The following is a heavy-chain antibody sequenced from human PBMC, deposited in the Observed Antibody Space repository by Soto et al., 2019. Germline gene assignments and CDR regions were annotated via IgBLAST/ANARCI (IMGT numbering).Heavy chain of an antibody. D-gene: IGHD3-10*01. Sequence: PSVTLCLTCTVSGGSISSSSYYWGWLRQPPGKGLEWIGSIYYSGSTYYNPSLKSRVTISVDTSKNQFSLKLSSVTAADTAVYYCARLPKGHYYGSGSYYPFDYWGQGTLVTVSS. V-gene: IGHV4-39*01. J-gene: IGHJ4*02. CDR3: ARLPKGHYYGSGSYYPFDY. CDR1: GGSISSSSYY. CDR2: IYYSGST.